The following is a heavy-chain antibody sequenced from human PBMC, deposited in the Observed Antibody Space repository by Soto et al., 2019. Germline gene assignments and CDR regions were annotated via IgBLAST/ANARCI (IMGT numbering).Heavy chain of an antibody. D-gene: IGHD2-8*01. J-gene: IGHJ4*02. Sequence: SQTLSLTCAISGDGVSSNSAAWNWIRQSPSRGLEWLGRTYYRSKWYNDYAVSVKSRITINPDTSKNQFSLQLNSVTPEDTAVYYCVRRYCTNGVCPGPFDYWGQGTLVTVSS. CDR2: TYYRSKWYN. V-gene: IGHV6-1*01. CDR3: VRRYCTNGVCPGPFDY. CDR1: GDGVSSNSAA.